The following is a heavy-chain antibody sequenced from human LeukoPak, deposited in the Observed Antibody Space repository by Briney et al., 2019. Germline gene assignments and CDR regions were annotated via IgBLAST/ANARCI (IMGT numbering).Heavy chain of an antibody. CDR2: ISSSSSYI. Sequence: GGSLRLSCATSGFTFSSFSMNWVREAPGKGLEWVSSISSSSSYIYYADSVKGRFTISRDTAKNSLYLQMNSLRAEDTAVYYCAGGCSGGSCYSPDYWGQGTLVPVSS. D-gene: IGHD2-15*01. CDR1: GFTFSSFS. J-gene: IGHJ4*02. CDR3: AGGCSGGSCYSPDY. V-gene: IGHV3-21*01.